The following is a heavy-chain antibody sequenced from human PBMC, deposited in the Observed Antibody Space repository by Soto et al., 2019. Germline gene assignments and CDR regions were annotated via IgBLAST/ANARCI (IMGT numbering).Heavy chain of an antibody. J-gene: IGHJ5*02. V-gene: IGHV4-59*01. CDR1: GGSISSYY. CDR2: IYYSGST. Sequence: SETLSLTCTVSGGSISSYYWSWIRQPPGKGLEWIGYIYYSGSTNYNPSLKSRVTISVDTSKDQFSLKLSSVTAADTAVYYCARDRVGPWGKGTLVTVSS. CDR3: ARDRVGP. D-gene: IGHD2-2*01.